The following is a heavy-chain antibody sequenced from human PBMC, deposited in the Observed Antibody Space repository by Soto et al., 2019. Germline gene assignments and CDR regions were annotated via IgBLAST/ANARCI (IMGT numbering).Heavy chain of an antibody. CDR3: ARDPEPSGSFD. CDR1: GFTVSSNY. D-gene: IGHD1-26*01. J-gene: IGHJ4*02. V-gene: IGHV3-66*01. Sequence: EVQLVESGGGLVQPGGSLRLSCAASGFTVSSNYMSWVHQAPGKGLEWVSVIYSGGSTYYADSVKGRFTISRDNSKNTLYLQMNSLRAEDTAVYYCARDPEPSGSFDWGQGTLVTVSS. CDR2: IYSGGST.